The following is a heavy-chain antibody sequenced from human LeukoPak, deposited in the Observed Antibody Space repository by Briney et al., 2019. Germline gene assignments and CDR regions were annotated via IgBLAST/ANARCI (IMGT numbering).Heavy chain of an antibody. CDR3: AKEVGDIVVVPAASEEL. J-gene: IGHJ4*02. CDR1: GFTFSSYG. CDR2: IRYDGSNK. Sequence: GGSLRLSCAASGFTFSSYGMHWVRQAPGKGLEWVAFIRYDGSNKYYADSVKGRFTISRDNSKSTLYLQMNSLRAEDTAVYYCAKEVGDIVVVPAASEELWGQGTLVTASS. D-gene: IGHD2-2*01. V-gene: IGHV3-30*02.